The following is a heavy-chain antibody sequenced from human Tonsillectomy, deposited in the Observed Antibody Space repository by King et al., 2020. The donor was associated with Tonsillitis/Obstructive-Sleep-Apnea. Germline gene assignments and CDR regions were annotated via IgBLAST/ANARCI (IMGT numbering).Heavy chain of an antibody. D-gene: IGHD3-22*01. Sequence: QLVQSGAEVKKPGESLKISCKGSGYSFTSYWIGWVRQMPGKGLEWMGIIYPGDSDTRYSPSFQGQVTISADKSISTACLQWSSLKASDTAMYYCASHEDTSGYYGAFDIWGQGTMVTVSS. CDR2: IYPGDSDT. CDR3: ASHEDTSGYYGAFDI. J-gene: IGHJ3*02. V-gene: IGHV5-51*01. CDR1: GYSFTSYW.